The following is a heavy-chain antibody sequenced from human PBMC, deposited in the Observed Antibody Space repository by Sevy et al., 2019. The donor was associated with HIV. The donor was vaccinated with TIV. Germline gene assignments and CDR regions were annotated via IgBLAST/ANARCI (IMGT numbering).Heavy chain of an antibody. V-gene: IGHV3-48*02. CDR3: ARVVLYYDANYCDF. Sequence: GGSLRLSCAASGFSFSQYSMNWVRQAPGKGLEWFSYISGSSGTIYYAGSVKGRFTISRDNAKNSVYLQMNSLRDEDSAVYYCARVVLYYDANYCDFWGQGALVTVSS. CDR2: ISGSSGTI. J-gene: IGHJ4*02. CDR1: GFSFSQYS. D-gene: IGHD3-22*01.